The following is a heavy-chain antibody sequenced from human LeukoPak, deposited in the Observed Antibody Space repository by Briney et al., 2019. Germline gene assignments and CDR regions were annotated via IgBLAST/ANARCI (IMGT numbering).Heavy chain of an antibody. CDR1: GFTFSSYA. Sequence: QSGGSLRLSCAASGFTFSSYAMSWVRQAPGKGLEWVSAISGSGGSTYYADSVKGRFTISRDNSKNTLYLQMNSLRAEDTAVYYCAKGGPDNYDFWRGYYDWGQGTLVTVSS. J-gene: IGHJ4*02. CDR2: ISGSGGST. D-gene: IGHD3-3*01. CDR3: AKGGPDNYDFWRGYYD. V-gene: IGHV3-23*01.